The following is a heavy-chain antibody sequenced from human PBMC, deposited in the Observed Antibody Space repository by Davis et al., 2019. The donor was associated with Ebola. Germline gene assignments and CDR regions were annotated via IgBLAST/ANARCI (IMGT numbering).Heavy chain of an antibody. V-gene: IGHV4-34*01. CDR1: GVSFSGYY. Sequence: MPSETLSLTCVAYGVSFSGYYLSWIRQPPGKGLEWIGEINHSGSTNYNPSLKSQVNISVDTSKNQFSLKLRSVTAANTDVYYCARGYSYGSRIFDYWRQGTLVTVSS. CDR2: INHSGST. D-gene: IGHD5-18*01. CDR3: ARGYSYGSRIFDY. J-gene: IGHJ4*02.